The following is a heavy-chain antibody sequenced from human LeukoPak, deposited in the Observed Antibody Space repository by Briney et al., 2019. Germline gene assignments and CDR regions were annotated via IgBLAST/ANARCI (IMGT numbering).Heavy chain of an antibody. CDR1: GGSITSSSHY. D-gene: IGHD1-26*01. V-gene: IGHV4-39*01. J-gene: IGHJ4*02. CDR2: IYYTGST. Sequence: SETLSLTCTVSGGSITSSSHYWGWIRQPPGEGLVWIGSIYYTGSTYYNPSLKSRVTISVDTSKNQFSLNVNSVTAADTAIYHCARHLGGSSLFDYWGQGTLVTVSS. CDR3: ARHLGGSSLFDY.